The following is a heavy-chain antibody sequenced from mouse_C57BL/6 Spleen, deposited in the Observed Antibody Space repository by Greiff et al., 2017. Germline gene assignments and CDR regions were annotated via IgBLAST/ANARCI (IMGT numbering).Heavy chain of an antibody. CDR3: ARSPGDYDGGNFDY. CDR1: GYAFTNYL. V-gene: IGHV1-54*01. J-gene: IGHJ2*01. Sequence: QVQLQQSGAELVRPGTSVKVSCKASGYAFTNYLIEWVKQRPGQGLEWIGVINPGSGGTNYNGKFKGKATLTADKSSSTAYMQLSSLTSEDSAVYFCARSPGDYDGGNFDYWGQGTTLTVSS. CDR2: INPGSGGT. D-gene: IGHD2-4*01.